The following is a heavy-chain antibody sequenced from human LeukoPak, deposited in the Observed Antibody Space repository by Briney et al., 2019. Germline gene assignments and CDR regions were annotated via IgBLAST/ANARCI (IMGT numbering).Heavy chain of an antibody. J-gene: IGHJ4*02. CDR1: GFSLSTSGMC. CDR3: ARIRGLGTYYDH. D-gene: IGHD1-26*01. CDR2: IDWDDDK. V-gene: IGHV2-70*11. Sequence: SGPTLVNPTQTLTLTCTFSGFSLSTSGMCVSWVRQPPGKALEWLARIDWDDDKYYSTSLKIRLTISKDTSKNQVVLTMTNMDPVDTATYYCARIRGLGTYYDHWGQGTLVTVSS.